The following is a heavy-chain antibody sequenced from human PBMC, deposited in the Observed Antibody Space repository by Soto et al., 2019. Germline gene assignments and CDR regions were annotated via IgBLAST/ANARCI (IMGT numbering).Heavy chain of an antibody. CDR1: GFTFSSYG. Sequence: QVQLVESGGGVVQPGRSLRLSCAAYGFTFSSYGMHWVRQAPGKGLEWVAVISYDGSNKYYADSVKGRFTISRDNSKNTLYLQMNSLRAEDTAVYYCAKEGQYYDILTGYRSYYGMDVWGQGTTVTVSS. V-gene: IGHV3-30*18. J-gene: IGHJ6*02. CDR3: AKEGQYYDILTGYRSYYGMDV. D-gene: IGHD3-9*01. CDR2: ISYDGSNK.